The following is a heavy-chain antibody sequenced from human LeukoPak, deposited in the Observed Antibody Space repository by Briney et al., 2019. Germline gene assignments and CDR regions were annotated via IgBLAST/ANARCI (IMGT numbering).Heavy chain of an antibody. CDR3: ARGMRGYSGYDQAYCGGDCYSPEFDY. Sequence: QSGGSLRLSCAASGFTFSSYGMHWVRQAPGKGLEWVAVISYDGSNKYYADSVKGRFTISRDNSKNTLYLQMNSLRAEDTAVYYCARGMRGYSGYDQAYCGGDCYSPEFDYWGQGTLVTVSS. J-gene: IGHJ4*02. V-gene: IGHV3-30*03. CDR1: GFTFSSYG. D-gene: IGHD2-21*02. CDR2: ISYDGSNK.